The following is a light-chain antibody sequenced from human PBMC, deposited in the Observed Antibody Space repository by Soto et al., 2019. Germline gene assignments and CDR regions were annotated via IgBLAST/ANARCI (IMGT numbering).Light chain of an antibody. J-gene: IGKJ4*01. CDR3: QQYSTSRLT. CDR1: QSVTSSY. Sequence: EIVLTQSPGTLSLSPGERATLSCRASQSVTSSYLAWYQQKPGQAPRRLISGASSRATGIPDRFSGSGSATAFTLTISRLAPEDLAVYYCQQYSTSRLTFGGGTKVEIK. V-gene: IGKV3-20*01. CDR2: GAS.